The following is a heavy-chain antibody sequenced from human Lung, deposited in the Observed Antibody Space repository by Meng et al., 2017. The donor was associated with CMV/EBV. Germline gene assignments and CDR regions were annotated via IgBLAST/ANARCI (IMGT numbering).Heavy chain of an antibody. V-gene: IGHV3-53*01. CDR1: GLSVSSKY. CDR3: AGAFRGGYYTNEY. Sequence: GGSLRLXCAASGLSVSSKYMSWVRQAPGKGLEWVSVIYSNNNTYYADSVKGRFTISRDNSKNSVYIQMNSLRVEDTAVYYCAGAFRGGYYTNEYWGQGTLVTVSS. CDR2: IYSNNNT. J-gene: IGHJ4*02. D-gene: IGHD3-3*01.